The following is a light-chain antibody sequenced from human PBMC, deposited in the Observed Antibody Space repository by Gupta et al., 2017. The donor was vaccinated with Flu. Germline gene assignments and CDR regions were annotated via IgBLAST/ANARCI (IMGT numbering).Light chain of an antibody. Sequence: DIQLTQSPSFLPASVGDRVTITCRASQGISSYLAWYQQKPGKAPKPLIYAASTLQIGVPSRFSGSGSGTEFTLTISSMQPEDFAVYYCQQLNSYPHSFGQGTKLEIK. J-gene: IGKJ2*03. CDR3: QQLNSYPHS. CDR2: AAS. CDR1: QGISSY. V-gene: IGKV1-9*01.